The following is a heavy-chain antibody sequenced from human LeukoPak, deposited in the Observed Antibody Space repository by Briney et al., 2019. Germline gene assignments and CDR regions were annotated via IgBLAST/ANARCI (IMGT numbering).Heavy chain of an antibody. J-gene: IGHJ6*02. Sequence: GGSLRLSCAASGFTFSSYSMNWVRQAPGKGLEWVSSISSSSSYIYYADSVKGRFTISRDNAKNSLYLQMNSLRAEDTAVYYCARDHMVRGVPYYYYGMDVWGQGTTVTVSS. CDR1: GFTFSSYS. V-gene: IGHV3-21*01. CDR3: ARDHMVRGVPYYYYGMDV. D-gene: IGHD3-10*01. CDR2: ISSSSSYI.